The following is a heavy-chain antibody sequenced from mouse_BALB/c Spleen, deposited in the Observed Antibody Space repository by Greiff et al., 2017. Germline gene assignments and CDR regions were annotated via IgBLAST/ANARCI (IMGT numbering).Heavy chain of an antibody. D-gene: IGHD1-1*01. V-gene: IGHV1-7*01. Sequence: QVQLQQSGAELAKPGASVKMSCKASGYTFTSYWMHWVKQRPGQGLEWIGYINPSTGYTEYNQKFKDKAKLTADKSSSTAYMQLSSLTSEDSAVYYCARRDDGSSYEDAMDYWGQGTSVTVSS. CDR3: ARRDDGSSYEDAMDY. J-gene: IGHJ4*01. CDR1: GYTFTSYW. CDR2: INPSTGYT.